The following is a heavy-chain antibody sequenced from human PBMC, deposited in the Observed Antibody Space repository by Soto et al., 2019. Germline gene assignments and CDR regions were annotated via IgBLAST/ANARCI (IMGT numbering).Heavy chain of an antibody. V-gene: IGHV4-59*01. CDR2: IHYSGTT. CDR3: AAGEASSRNLAPYYLDF. CDR1: GGSMRNYF. J-gene: IGHJ4*02. D-gene: IGHD6-13*01. Sequence: SETLSLTCTVSGGSMRNYFWTWIRQPPGKGPEWIGYIHYSGTTSFFPSYNPSLRSRVTIPEDTSKNQFSLKLLSVTTADTAVYFCAAGEASSRNLAPYYLDFWGQGTLVTVSS.